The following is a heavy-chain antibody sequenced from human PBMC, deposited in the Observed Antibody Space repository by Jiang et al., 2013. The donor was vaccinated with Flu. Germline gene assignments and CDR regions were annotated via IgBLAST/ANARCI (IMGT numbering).Heavy chain of an antibody. CDR2: IDPSDSYT. J-gene: IGHJ3*02. D-gene: IGHD1-20*01. Sequence: QLVESGAEVKKPGESLRISCKGSGYSFTSYWISWVRQMPGKGLEWIGRIDPSDSYTNYNPSFQGHVTISADKSISTAYLQWSSLKASDTAMYYCARLVTGTTPLDAFDIWGQGTMVTVSS. V-gene: IGHV5-10-1*03. CDR3: ARLVTGTTPLDAFDI. CDR1: GYSFTSYW.